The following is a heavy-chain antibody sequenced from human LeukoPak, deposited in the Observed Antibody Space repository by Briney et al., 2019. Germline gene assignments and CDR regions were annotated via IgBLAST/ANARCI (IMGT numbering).Heavy chain of an antibody. J-gene: IGHJ6*03. CDR1: GFTFSSYS. V-gene: IGHV3-48*01. CDR2: ISSSSSTI. CDR3: ARDCGSGSYSYYYYYYMDV. Sequence: GXSLRXSCAASGFTFSSYSMNWVRQAPGKGLEWVSYISSSSSTIYYADSVKGRFTISRDNAKNSLYLQMNSLRAEDTAVYYCARDCGSGSYSYYYYYYMDVWGKGTTVTVSS. D-gene: IGHD3-10*01.